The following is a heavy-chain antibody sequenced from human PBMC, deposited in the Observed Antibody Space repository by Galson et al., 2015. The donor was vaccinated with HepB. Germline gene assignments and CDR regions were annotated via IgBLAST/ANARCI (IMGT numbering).Heavy chain of an antibody. D-gene: IGHD3-16*02. CDR1: GFTFSDYY. Sequence: SLRLSCAASGFTFSDYYMNWIRQAPGKGLEWVSYISSSSSYGIYADSVKGRFTISRDNSKKTLSLQMNSLRAEDTAVYYCTEWPVWGSYRFGDAFDIWGQGTMVSVSS. CDR3: TEWPVWGSYRFGDAFDI. V-gene: IGHV3-11*03. J-gene: IGHJ3*02. CDR2: ISSSSSYG.